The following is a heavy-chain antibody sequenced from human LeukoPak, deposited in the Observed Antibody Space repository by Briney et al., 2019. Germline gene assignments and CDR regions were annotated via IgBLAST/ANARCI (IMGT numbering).Heavy chain of an antibody. D-gene: IGHD3-22*01. J-gene: IGHJ5*02. CDR2: MNPNSGNT. CDR1: GYTFTSHD. V-gene: IGHV1-8*01. CDR3: ARGDYYDSSERIDWFDP. Sequence: ASVKVSCKASGYTFTSHDINWVRQATGQGLEWMGWMNPNSGNTGYAQKFQGRVTMTRNTSISTAYMELSSLRSEDTAVYYCARGDYYDSSERIDWFDPWGQGTLVTVSS.